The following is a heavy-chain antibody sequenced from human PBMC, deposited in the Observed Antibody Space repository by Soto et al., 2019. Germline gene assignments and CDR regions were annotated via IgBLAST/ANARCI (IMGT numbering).Heavy chain of an antibody. CDR3: ARDLAAAAGGNPDY. CDR2: INPNSGGT. Sequence: SAKVTCKESGYTLTGYYMHWVRQAIGQGLEWMGWINPNSGGTNYAQKFQGRVTMTRDTSISTAYMELSRLRSDDTAVYYCARDLAAAAGGNPDYWGQGTLVTVFS. V-gene: IGHV1-2*02. CDR1: GYTLTGYY. J-gene: IGHJ4*02. D-gene: IGHD6-13*01.